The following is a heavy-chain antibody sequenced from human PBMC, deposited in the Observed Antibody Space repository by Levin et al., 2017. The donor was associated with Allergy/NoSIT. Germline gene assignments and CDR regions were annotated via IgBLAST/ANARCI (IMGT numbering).Heavy chain of an antibody. Sequence: ESGPTLVKPTETLALTCTVSGFSLSNARMGVSWIRQPPGKALEWLAHIFSNDDKSYSTSLKSRLTISKDTSKSQVVLTMTNMDPVDTATYYCARMGYISGVDAFDIWGQGTMVTVSS. D-gene: IGHD6-19*01. CDR1: GFSLSNARMG. J-gene: IGHJ3*02. CDR2: IFSNDDK. CDR3: ARMGYISGVDAFDI. V-gene: IGHV2-26*01.